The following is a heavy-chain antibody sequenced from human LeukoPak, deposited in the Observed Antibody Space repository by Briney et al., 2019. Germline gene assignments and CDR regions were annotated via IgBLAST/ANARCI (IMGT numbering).Heavy chain of an antibody. CDR3: ARILRQQLNDAFDI. D-gene: IGHD6-13*01. CDR2: IHPRRGDT. J-gene: IGHJ3*02. CDR1: GYSFTAFY. Sequence: ASVKVSCKTSGYSFTAFYIHWVRQAPGQGLEWMGWIHPRRGDTNYAQKFQGRVTMTTDTSTSTAYMELRSLRSDDTAVYYCARILRQQLNDAFDIWGQGTMVTVSS. V-gene: IGHV1-2*02.